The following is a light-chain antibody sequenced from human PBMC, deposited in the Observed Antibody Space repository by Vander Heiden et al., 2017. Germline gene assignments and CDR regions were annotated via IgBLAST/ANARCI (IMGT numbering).Light chain of an antibody. Sequence: EIVLTQSPGTLSLSPGERATLSCRASQNVISNYLAWFQQQPGQAPRLLIYAASSRATDIPDRFSGSGSGTDFTLTISRLEPDDFAVYYWQQYGSSPLTFGGGTTVEIK. CDR3: QQYGSSPLT. V-gene: IGKV3-20*01. CDR1: QNVISNY. CDR2: AAS. J-gene: IGKJ4*01.